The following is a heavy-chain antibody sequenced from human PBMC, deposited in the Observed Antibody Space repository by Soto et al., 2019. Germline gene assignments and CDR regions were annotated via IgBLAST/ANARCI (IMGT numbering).Heavy chain of an antibody. Sequence: ASVKVSCKASGYTFTSYGISWVRQAPGQGLEWMGWISAYNGNTNYAQKLQGRVTMTTDTSTSTAYMELSSLRSEDTAVYYCAREYSSSFEDAFDIWGQGTMVTVSS. CDR1: GYTFTSYG. CDR2: ISAYNGNT. D-gene: IGHD6-6*01. V-gene: IGHV1-18*01. J-gene: IGHJ3*02. CDR3: AREYSSSFEDAFDI.